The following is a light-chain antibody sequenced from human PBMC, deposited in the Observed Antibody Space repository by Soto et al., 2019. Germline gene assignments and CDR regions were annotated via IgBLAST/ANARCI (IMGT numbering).Light chain of an antibody. CDR2: AAS. V-gene: IGKV1-39*01. CDR3: QQTYSLFLS. Sequence: DIQMTQSPSSLSVSVGDRVTITCRTSQSISTYLNWYQQKPGKPPKVLIYAASSLQSGVPSRFSGSGSETDFTLTISSLQPEDSATYYCQQTYSLFLSFGGGTKVEIK. J-gene: IGKJ4*01. CDR1: QSISTY.